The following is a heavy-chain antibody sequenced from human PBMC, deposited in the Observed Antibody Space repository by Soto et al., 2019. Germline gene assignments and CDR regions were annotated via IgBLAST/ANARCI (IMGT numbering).Heavy chain of an antibody. V-gene: IGHV3-48*01. Sequence: GGSLRLSCAASGFTLTGSSMNWVRQAPGKGLEWVSHISSSGSTIYYADSVKGRFTISRDKAKNSLYLQMNSLRAEDTAFYYCARDNDDILTGYWFDSWGQGTLVTDSS. CDR1: GFTLTGSS. J-gene: IGHJ5*01. CDR3: ARDNDDILTGYWFDS. CDR2: ISSSGSTI. D-gene: IGHD3-9*01.